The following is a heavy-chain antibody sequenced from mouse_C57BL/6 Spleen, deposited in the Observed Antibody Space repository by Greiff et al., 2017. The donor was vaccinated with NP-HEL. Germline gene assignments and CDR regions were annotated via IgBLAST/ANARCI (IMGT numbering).Heavy chain of an antibody. D-gene: IGHD1-1*01. J-gene: IGHJ4*01. CDR1: GFTFSDYG. CDR2: ISNLAYSI. CDR3: ARRGTVVAPYAMDY. Sequence: EVKLMESGGGLVQPGGSLKLSCAASGFTFSDYGMAWVRQAPRKGPEWVAFISNLAYSIYYADTVTGRFTISRENAKNTLYLEMSGLRSEDTAMYYCARRGTVVAPYAMDYWGQGTSVTVSS. V-gene: IGHV5-15*01.